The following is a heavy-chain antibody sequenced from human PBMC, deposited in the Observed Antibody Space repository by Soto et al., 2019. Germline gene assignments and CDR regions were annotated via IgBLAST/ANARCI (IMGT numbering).Heavy chain of an antibody. D-gene: IGHD2-21*01. CDR3: ARDENRVILDY. CDR1: GGSISSSNW. V-gene: IGHV4-4*02. Sequence: QVQLQESGPGLVKPSGTLSLTCAVSGGSISSSNWWSWVRQPPGKGLEWIGEIYHSGSTNYNPSLKRRVTLSVDKSKNPFSLKLSSVTAADTAVYYCARDENRVILDYWGQGTLVTVSS. J-gene: IGHJ4*02. CDR2: IYHSGST.